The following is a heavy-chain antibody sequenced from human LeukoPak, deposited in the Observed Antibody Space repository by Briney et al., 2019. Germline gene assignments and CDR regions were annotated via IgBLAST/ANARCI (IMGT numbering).Heavy chain of an antibody. Sequence: SVKVSCKASDYIFTSYGISWVRQAPGQGLEWMGWIIPIFGTANYAQKFQGRVTITTDESTSTAYMELSSLRSEDTAVYYCARGNYYDSSGYSKGGAAFDIWGQGTMVTVSS. CDR1: DYIFTSYG. D-gene: IGHD3-22*01. CDR3: ARGNYYDSSGYSKGGAAFDI. J-gene: IGHJ3*02. CDR2: IIPIFGTA. V-gene: IGHV1-69*05.